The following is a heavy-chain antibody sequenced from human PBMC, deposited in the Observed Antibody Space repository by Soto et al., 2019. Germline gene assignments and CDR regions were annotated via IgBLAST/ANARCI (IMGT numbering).Heavy chain of an antibody. Sequence: QVQLVQSGAEVKKPGSSVKVSCKASGGTFSSYAISWVRQAPGQGLEWMGGIIPIFGTANYAQKFQGRLTITADESTSKAYLELSSLRPEETAVYYCARVYYDSSGYANPPYYYYGMDVWGQGTTVTVSS. D-gene: IGHD3-22*01. J-gene: IGHJ6*02. CDR1: GGTFSSYA. CDR2: IIPIFGTA. V-gene: IGHV1-69*12. CDR3: ARVYYDSSGYANPPYYYYGMDV.